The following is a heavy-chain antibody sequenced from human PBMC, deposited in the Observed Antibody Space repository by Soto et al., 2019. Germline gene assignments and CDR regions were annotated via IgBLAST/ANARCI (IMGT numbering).Heavy chain of an antibody. V-gene: IGHV1-58*01. CDR3: AAFDPGPMGFDP. J-gene: IGHJ5*02. Sequence: SVKVSCKASGYTFTSSAVQWVRQARGQRLEWIGKIVVGSGNTNYAQKFQERVTITRDMSTSTAYMELSSLRSEDTAFYYCAAFDPGPMGFDPWGQGPLVTVSS. CDR2: IVVGSGNT. CDR1: GYTFTSSA. D-gene: IGHD3-9*01.